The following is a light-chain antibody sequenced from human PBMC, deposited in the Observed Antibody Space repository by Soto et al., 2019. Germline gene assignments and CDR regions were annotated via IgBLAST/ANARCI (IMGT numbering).Light chain of an antibody. CDR1: SSDVGGYNY. J-gene: IGLJ1*01. CDR2: EVS. V-gene: IGLV2-14*01. CDR3: CSYAGGSNV. Sequence: QSALTQPASVSGSPGQSITISCTGTSSDVGGYNYVPWYQQHPGKAPKLMIYEVSNRPSGVSNRFSGSKSGNTASLTISGLQAEDEADYFCCSYAGGSNVFGAGTKVTVL.